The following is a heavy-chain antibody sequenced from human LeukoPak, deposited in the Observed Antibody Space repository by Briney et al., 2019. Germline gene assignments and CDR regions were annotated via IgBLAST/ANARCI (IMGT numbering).Heavy chain of an antibody. V-gene: IGHV4-30-4*08. D-gene: IGHD3-16*02. Sequence: SQTLSLTCTVSGGSISSGDYYWSWIRQPPGKGLEWIGYIYYSGSTYYNPSLKSRVTISVDTSKNQFSLKLSSVTAADTAVYYCAGEGDGGISAHYFDYWGQGTLVTVSS. CDR2: IYYSGST. CDR1: GGSISSGDYY. J-gene: IGHJ4*02. CDR3: AGEGDGGISAHYFDY.